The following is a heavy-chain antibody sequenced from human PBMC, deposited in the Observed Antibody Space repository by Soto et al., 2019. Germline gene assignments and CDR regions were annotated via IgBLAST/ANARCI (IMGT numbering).Heavy chain of an antibody. CDR3: ARSGGLQHIDY. D-gene: IGHD4-4*01. CDR1: GDYISRSSYY. V-gene: IGHV4-39*01. Sequence: PSETLCRTCTVSGDYISRSSYYWGWIRQPPGKRLEKIGNIYYSGSTYYNPSLESRVTISVDTSKNQFSLKLSSVTAADTAVHYCARSGGLQHIDYWGQGTLVTVSS. J-gene: IGHJ4*02. CDR2: IYYSGST.